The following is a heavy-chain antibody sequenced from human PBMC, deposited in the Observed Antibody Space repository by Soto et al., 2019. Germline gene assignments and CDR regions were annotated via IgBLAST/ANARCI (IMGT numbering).Heavy chain of an antibody. CDR3: AHRRNYDGSWNEGVFDY. Sequence: SGPTLVNPTQTLTLTCTFSGFSLSTSGMCVSWIRQPPGKALEWLARIDWDNDRFYSTSLKTRLTISKDTSKNQVVLTMTNMDPVDTATYYCAHRRNYDGSWNEGVFDYWGQGILVTVSS. J-gene: IGHJ4*02. CDR2: IDWDNDR. D-gene: IGHD3-16*01. CDR1: GFSLSTSGMC. V-gene: IGHV2-70*12.